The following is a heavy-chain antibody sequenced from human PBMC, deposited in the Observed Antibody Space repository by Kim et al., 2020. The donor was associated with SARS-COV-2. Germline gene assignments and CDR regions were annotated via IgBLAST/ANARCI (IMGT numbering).Heavy chain of an antibody. Sequence: SETLSLTCAVSGGSISSSNWWSWVRQPPGKGLEWIGEIYHSGSTNYNPSLKSRVTISVDKSKNQFSLKLSSVTAADTAVYYCARDLRGYSYEKTFDIWGQGTMVTVSS. D-gene: IGHD5-18*01. CDR2: IYHSGST. CDR3: ARDLRGYSYEKTFDI. J-gene: IGHJ3*02. CDR1: GGSISSSNW. V-gene: IGHV4-4*02.